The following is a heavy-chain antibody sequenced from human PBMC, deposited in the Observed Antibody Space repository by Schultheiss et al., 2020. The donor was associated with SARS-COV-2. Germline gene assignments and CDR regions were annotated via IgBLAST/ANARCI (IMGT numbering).Heavy chain of an antibody. Sequence: GESLKISCAASGFTFSSYGMHWVRQAPGKGLEWVAVIWYDGSNKYYADSVKGRFTISRDNSKNTLYLQMNSLRAEDTAVYYCARAPYYYDSSGYYYSYFQHWGQGTLVTVSS. D-gene: IGHD3-22*01. CDR3: ARAPYYYDSSGYYYSYFQH. J-gene: IGHJ1*01. CDR2: IWYDGSNK. V-gene: IGHV3-33*01. CDR1: GFTFSSYG.